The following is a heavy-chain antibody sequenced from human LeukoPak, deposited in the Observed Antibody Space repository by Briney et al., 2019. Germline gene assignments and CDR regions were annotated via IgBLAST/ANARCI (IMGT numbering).Heavy chain of an antibody. CDR1: GGSISSYY. CDR2: IYYSGST. D-gene: IGHD6-19*01. Sequence: SETLSLTCTVSGGSISSYYWSWIRQPPGKGLEWIGYIYYSGSTNYNPSLKSRVTISVDTSKNQFSLKLSSVTAADTAVYYCARHSRIAVAANWFDPWGQGTLVTVSS. J-gene: IGHJ5*02. CDR3: ARHSRIAVAANWFDP. V-gene: IGHV4-59*08.